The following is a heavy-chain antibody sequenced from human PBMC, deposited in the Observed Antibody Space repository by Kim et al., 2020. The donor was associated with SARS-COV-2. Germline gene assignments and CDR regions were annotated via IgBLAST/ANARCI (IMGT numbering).Heavy chain of an antibody. CDR3: VVCWYGETSFDY. CDR2: IHYRGTT. J-gene: IGHJ4*02. D-gene: IGHD6-13*01. CDR1: GSSINSSCYF. Sequence: SETLSLTCSVSGSSINSSCYFWGWVRQPPGRGPEWIAYIHYRGTTYNNPSFKSRVTTSIDTSRNQFSLNLTSVTAADTAMYYCVVCWYGETSFDYWGQG. V-gene: IGHV4-39*01.